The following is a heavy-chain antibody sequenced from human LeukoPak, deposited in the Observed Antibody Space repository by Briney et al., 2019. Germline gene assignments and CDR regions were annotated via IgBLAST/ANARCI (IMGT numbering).Heavy chain of an antibody. CDR2: IWPDGSHK. CDR3: ARDIFASGSYPDF. CDR1: GFAFSSYT. D-gene: IGHD3-10*01. J-gene: IGHJ4*02. Sequence: PGTSLRLSCEASGFAFSSYTMRWVRQAPGKGLEWVTRIWPDGSHKFYIDTVRGRFTISRDNSKNTVYLQMNGLRAEDTAVYYCARDIFASGSYPDFWGQGTLVTVSS. V-gene: IGHV3-33*01.